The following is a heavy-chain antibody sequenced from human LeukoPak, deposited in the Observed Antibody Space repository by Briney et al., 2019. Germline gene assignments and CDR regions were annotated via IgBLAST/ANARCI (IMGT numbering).Heavy chain of an antibody. V-gene: IGHV4-4*07. Sequence: KPSETLSLTCTISGGSISSHYYSWIRQPAGKGLEWIGRMSISGNTNYNPSLKSRVTISVDKSKNQFSLKLSSVTAADTAMYYCARQSSGSYVYFDFWDQGTLVTVSS. J-gene: IGHJ4*02. D-gene: IGHD3-22*01. CDR2: MSISGNT. CDR1: GGSISSHY. CDR3: ARQSSGSYVYFDF.